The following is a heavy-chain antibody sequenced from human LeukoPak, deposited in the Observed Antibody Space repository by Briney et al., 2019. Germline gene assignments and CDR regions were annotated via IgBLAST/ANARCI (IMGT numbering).Heavy chain of an antibody. D-gene: IGHD1-26*01. J-gene: IGHJ6*02. V-gene: IGHV3-23*01. CDR1: GFTFSSYA. Sequence: GGSQRLSCAASGFTFSSYAMSWVRQAPGKGLEWVSAISGSGGSTYYADSVKGRFTISRDNSKNTLYLQMNSLRAEDTAVYYCARGGSYPGPYYYGMDVWGQGTTVTVSS. CDR2: ISGSGGST. CDR3: ARGGSYPGPYYYGMDV.